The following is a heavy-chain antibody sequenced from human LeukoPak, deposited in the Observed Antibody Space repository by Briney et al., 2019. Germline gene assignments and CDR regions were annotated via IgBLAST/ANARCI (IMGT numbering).Heavy chain of an antibody. Sequence: GGPLRLSCAASGFTVSSNYMIWVRQAPGKGLEWVSVIYSGGSTYYADSVKGRFTISRDNSKNTLYLQMNSLRAEDTAVYYCARDTEGSVDYYYMDVWGKGTTVTVSS. CDR2: IYSGGST. CDR3: ARDTEGSVDYYYMDV. CDR1: GFTVSSNY. J-gene: IGHJ6*03. V-gene: IGHV3-53*01.